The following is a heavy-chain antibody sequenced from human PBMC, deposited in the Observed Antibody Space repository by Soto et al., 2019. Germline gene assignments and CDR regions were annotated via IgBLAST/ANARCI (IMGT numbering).Heavy chain of an antibody. Sequence: PGESLKISCKGSGYSFTSYWISWVRQMPGKGLEWMGRIDPSDSYTNYSPSFQGHVTISADKSISTAYLQWSSLKASDTAMYYCARQPLYDSSGYYPYYFDYWGQGTLVTVSS. V-gene: IGHV5-10-1*01. J-gene: IGHJ4*02. D-gene: IGHD3-22*01. CDR1: GYSFTSYW. CDR3: ARQPLYDSSGYYPYYFDY. CDR2: IDPSDSYT.